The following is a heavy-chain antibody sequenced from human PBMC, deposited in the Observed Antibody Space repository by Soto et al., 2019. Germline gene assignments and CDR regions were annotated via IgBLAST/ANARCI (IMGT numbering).Heavy chain of an antibody. J-gene: IGHJ4*02. Sequence: QVQLVQSGAEVKKPGSSVKISCKASGDSFSSFAVTWVRQAPGQGLEWMGGIIPNFDTPKYAQKFQGRVMIIADKSTSTPYMQLSSLRSEDTAVYYCARPYYDSSGYYLWYFEYWGQGTLVTVSS. CDR1: GDSFSSFA. D-gene: IGHD3-22*01. V-gene: IGHV1-69*06. CDR3: ARPYYDSSGYYLWYFEY. CDR2: IIPNFDTP.